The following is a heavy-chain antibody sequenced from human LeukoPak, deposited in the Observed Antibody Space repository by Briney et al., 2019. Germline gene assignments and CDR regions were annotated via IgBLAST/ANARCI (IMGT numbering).Heavy chain of an antibody. Sequence: PSETLSLTCTVSGGSTSSYYWSWIRQPPGKGLEWIGYIYYSGSTNYNPSLKSRVTISVDASKNQFSLKLSSVTAADTAVYYCAAGIPHYWGQGTLVTVSS. CDR2: IYYSGST. V-gene: IGHV4-59*01. CDR3: AAGIPHY. D-gene: IGHD2-21*01. J-gene: IGHJ4*02. CDR1: GGSTSSYY.